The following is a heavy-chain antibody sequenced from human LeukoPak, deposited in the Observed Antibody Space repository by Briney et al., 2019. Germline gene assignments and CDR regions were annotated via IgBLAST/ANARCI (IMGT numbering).Heavy chain of an antibody. CDR2: IYSGGST. CDR1: GFTVSSNY. V-gene: IGHV3-66*02. Sequence: GGSLRLSCAASGFTVSSNYMSWVRQAPGKGLEWVSVIYSGGSTYYAVSVKGRFTISRDNSKNTLYLQMNSLRAEDTAVYYCARDGRDGYNYFDYWGQGTLVTVSS. J-gene: IGHJ4*02. D-gene: IGHD5-24*01. CDR3: ARDGRDGYNYFDY.